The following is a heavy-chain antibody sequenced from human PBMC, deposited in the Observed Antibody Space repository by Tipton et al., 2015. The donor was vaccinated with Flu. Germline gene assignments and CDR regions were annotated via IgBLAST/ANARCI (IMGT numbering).Heavy chain of an antibody. D-gene: IGHD4-11*01. CDR3: ARDRDSNYYFDY. J-gene: IGHJ4*02. Sequence: SLRLSCAASGFTFSSYWTHWVRQAPGKGLVWVSRINSDGSSTSYADSVKGRFTISRDNAKNTLYLQMNSLRAEDTAVYYCARDRDSNYYFDYWGQGTLVTVSS. CDR1: GFTFSSYW. V-gene: IGHV3-74*01. CDR2: INSDGSST.